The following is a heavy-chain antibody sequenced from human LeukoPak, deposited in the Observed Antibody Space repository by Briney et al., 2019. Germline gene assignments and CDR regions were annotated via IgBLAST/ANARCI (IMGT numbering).Heavy chain of an antibody. V-gene: IGHV3-48*01. CDR3: ARESETYYYDSSGYYFDY. CDR1: GFTFSDDG. D-gene: IGHD3-22*01. Sequence: GGSLTLSCAASGFTFSDDGMSWVRQAPGKGLEWVSYISSSSSTIYYADSVKGRFTISRDNAKNSLYLQMNSLRAEDTAVYYCARESETYYYDSSGYYFDYWGQGTLVTVSS. CDR2: ISSSSSTI. J-gene: IGHJ4*02.